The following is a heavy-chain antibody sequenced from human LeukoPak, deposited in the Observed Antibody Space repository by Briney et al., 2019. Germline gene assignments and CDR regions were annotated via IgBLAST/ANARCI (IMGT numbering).Heavy chain of an antibody. CDR3: ARDLSDPIVATITLATPSYYGMDV. V-gene: IGHV3-11*01. CDR2: ISSSGNTI. CDR1: GFTFSDYY. Sequence: GGSLRLSCAASGFTFSDYYMSWIRQAPGKGLEWVSYISSSGNTIYYADSVKGRFTISRDNAKNSLYLQMNSLRAEDTAVYYCARDLSDPIVATITLATPSYYGMDVWGQGTTVTVYS. J-gene: IGHJ6*02. D-gene: IGHD5-12*01.